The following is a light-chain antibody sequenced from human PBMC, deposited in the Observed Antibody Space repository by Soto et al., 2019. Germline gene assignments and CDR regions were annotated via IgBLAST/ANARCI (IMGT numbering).Light chain of an antibody. CDR3: HQYGTLPLS. V-gene: IGKV3-20*01. Sequence: GDRATLSCRASQSLGSTFLAWYQQKSGQSPRLLIYGASDRATDIPDRFSGSGSGADFTLTISRLEPEDFAVYFCHQYGTLPLSFGGGTKVDIK. CDR2: GAS. CDR1: QSLGSTF. J-gene: IGKJ4*01.